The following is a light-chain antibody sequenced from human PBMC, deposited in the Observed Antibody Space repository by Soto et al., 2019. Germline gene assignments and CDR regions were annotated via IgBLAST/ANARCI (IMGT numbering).Light chain of an antibody. Sequence: QSALAQPASVSVSPGQSITISCTGTSSDVGSYNRVSWYQQPPGTAPKLIIYDVSNRPSGVSIRFSGSKSGNTASLTISGLQAEDEADYFCNSYTTSSTYVFGTGTKVTVL. CDR3: NSYTTSSTYV. V-gene: IGLV2-14*01. J-gene: IGLJ1*01. CDR2: DVS. CDR1: SSDVGSYNR.